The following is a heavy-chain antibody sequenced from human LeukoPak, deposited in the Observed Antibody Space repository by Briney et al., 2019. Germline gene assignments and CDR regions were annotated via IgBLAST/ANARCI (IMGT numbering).Heavy chain of an antibody. CDR1: GGTFSSYA. CDR2: IVPILGIA. Sequence: SVKVSCKASGGTFSSYAISWVRQAPGQGLEWMGRIVPILGIANYAQKFQGRVTITADKSTSTAYMELSSLRSEDTAVYYCARERIVPAAMLLGEPNWFDPWGQGTLVTVS. V-gene: IGHV1-69*04. J-gene: IGHJ5*02. D-gene: IGHD2-2*01. CDR3: ARERIVPAAMLLGEPNWFDP.